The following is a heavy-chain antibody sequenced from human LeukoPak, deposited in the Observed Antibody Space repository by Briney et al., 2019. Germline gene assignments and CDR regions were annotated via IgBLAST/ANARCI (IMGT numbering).Heavy chain of an antibody. V-gene: IGHV3-23*01. Sequence: GALRLSCAASGFTFSSSAMSWVRQAPGKGLEWVSAISNNGGYTYYADSVQGRFTISRDNPKSTLCLQMNSLRAEDTAVYYCAKQLGYCSDGSCYFPYWGQGTLVTVSS. D-gene: IGHD2-15*01. J-gene: IGHJ4*02. CDR1: GFTFSSSA. CDR2: ISNNGGYT. CDR3: AKQLGYCSDGSCYFPY.